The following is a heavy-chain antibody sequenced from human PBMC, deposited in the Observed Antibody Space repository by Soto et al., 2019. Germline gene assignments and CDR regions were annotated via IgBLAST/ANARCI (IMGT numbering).Heavy chain of an antibody. CDR2: ISSSGSTI. D-gene: IGHD1-26*01. CDR1: GFTFSDYY. J-gene: IGHJ4*02. CDR3: ARRGIVAVRSADY. V-gene: IGHV3-11*01. Sequence: PGGSLRLSCAASGFTFSDYYMSWIRQAPGKGLEWVSYISSSGSTIYYADSVKGRFTISRDNAKNSLYLQMNSLIAEDTAVYYCARRGIVAVRSADYWGQGTLVTVSS.